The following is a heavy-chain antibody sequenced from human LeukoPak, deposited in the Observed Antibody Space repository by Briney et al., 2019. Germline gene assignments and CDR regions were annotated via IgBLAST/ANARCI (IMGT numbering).Heavy chain of an antibody. D-gene: IGHD3-3*01. J-gene: IGHJ6*02. CDR2: ISWNSGSI. CDR3: AKDIRFLEWEGYYGMDV. CDR1: GFTFDDYA. V-gene: IGHV3-9*01. Sequence: GGSLRLSCAASGFTFDDYAMHWVRQAPGKGLEWVSDISWNSGSIGYADSVKGRFTISRDNAKNSLYLQMNSLRAEDTALYYCAKDIRFLEWEGYYGMDVWGQGTTVTVSS.